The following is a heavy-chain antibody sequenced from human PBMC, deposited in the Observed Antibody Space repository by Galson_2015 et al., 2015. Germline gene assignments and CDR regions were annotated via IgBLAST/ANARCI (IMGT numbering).Heavy chain of an antibody. CDR1: GYSFTSYW. CDR2: IYPGDSDT. V-gene: IGHV5-51*01. CDR3: ARLGDEQQLVYDWDYYGMDV. D-gene: IGHD6-13*01. Sequence: QSGAEVKKPGESLKISCKGSGYSFTSYWIGWVRQMPGKGLEWMGIIYPGDSDTRYSPSFQGHVTISADKSISTAYLQWSSLKASDTAMYYCARLGDEQQLVYDWDYYGMDVWGQGTTVTVSS. J-gene: IGHJ6*02.